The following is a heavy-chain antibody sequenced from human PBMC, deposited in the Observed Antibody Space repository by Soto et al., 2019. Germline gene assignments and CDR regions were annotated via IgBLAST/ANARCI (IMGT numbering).Heavy chain of an antibody. J-gene: IGHJ2*01. CDR2: IIPIFGTA. D-gene: IGHD2-15*01. V-gene: IGHV1-69*12. CDR1: GGTFCSYA. CDR3: ARVVTVVKSFHYWYFDL. Sequence: QVQLVQSGAEVKKPGSSVKVSCKASGGTFCSYAISWVRQAPGQGLEWMGGIIPIFGTANYAQKFQGRVTITADESTSTAYMELSSLRSEDTAVYYCARVVTVVKSFHYWYFDLWGRGTLVTVSS.